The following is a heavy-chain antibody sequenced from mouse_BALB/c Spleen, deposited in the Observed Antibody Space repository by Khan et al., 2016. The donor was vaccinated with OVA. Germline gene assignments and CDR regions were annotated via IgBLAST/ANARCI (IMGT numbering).Heavy chain of an antibody. CDR3: TRHGYVAWFTY. J-gene: IGHJ3*01. V-gene: IGHV1S135*01. Sequence: VQLMQSGPELMKPGASVKISCKASGYSFTSYYIHWVMQSHGKSLEWIGYIDPFSGGTTYNKKFKGKVTFTVDNSSSTAYIHLSNLTSEDAAVYYCTRHGYVAWFTYWGQGTLVTVSA. CDR2: IDPFSGGT. D-gene: IGHD2-2*01. CDR1: GYSFTSYY.